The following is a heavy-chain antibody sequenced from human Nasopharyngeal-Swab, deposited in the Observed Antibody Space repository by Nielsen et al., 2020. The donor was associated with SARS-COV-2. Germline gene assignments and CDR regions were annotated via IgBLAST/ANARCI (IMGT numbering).Heavy chain of an antibody. V-gene: IGHV1-3*01. J-gene: IGHJ6*02. Sequence: ASVKVSCKASGYTFTSHAMHWVRRAPGQRLEWLGWINAANGDTKYSQKIQGRVTITRDTSASTAYMELSSLRSEDTAVYYCARDPRGLSSPSGMDVWGQGTTVTASS. CDR2: INAANGDT. CDR1: GYTFTSHA. D-gene: IGHD3-16*02. CDR3: ARDPRGLSSPSGMDV.